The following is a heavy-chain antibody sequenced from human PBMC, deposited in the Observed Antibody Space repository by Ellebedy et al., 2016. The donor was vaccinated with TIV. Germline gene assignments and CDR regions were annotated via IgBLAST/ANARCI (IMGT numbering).Heavy chain of an antibody. CDR3: ARAEQWFGKEPYYYYYGMDV. V-gene: IGHV3-7*01. Sequence: GGSLRLSXAASGFTFSSYWMSWVRQAPGKGLEWVANIKQDGSEKYYVDSVRGRFTISRDNAKNSLYLQMNSLRAEDTAVYYCARAEQWFGKEPYYYYYGMDVWGQGTTVTVSS. J-gene: IGHJ6*02. D-gene: IGHD3-10*01. CDR1: GFTFSSYW. CDR2: IKQDGSEK.